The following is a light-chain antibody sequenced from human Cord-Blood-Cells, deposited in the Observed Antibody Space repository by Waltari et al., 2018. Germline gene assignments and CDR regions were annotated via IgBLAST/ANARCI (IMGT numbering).Light chain of an antibody. J-gene: IGKJ1*01. Sequence: DIQMTQSPSSLSASVGDRVTITCQASQDISNYLNWYQQKPGKAPKLLIYAASSLQSGVPSRFSGSGSGTEFTLTISSLQPEDFATYYCQQSYSTPRTFGQGTKVEIK. V-gene: IGKV1-39*01. CDR1: QDISNY. CDR2: AAS. CDR3: QQSYSTPRT.